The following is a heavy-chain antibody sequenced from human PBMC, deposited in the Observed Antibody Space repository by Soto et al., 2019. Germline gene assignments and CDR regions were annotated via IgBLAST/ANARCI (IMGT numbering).Heavy chain of an antibody. J-gene: IGHJ5*02. Sequence: GGSLRLSCAASGFTFSSYGMHWVRQAPGKGLEWVAVISYDGSNKYYADSVKGRFTISRDNSKNTLYLQMNSLRAEDTAVYYCAKSVRGDDNWFDPWGQGTLVTVSS. V-gene: IGHV3-30*18. CDR1: GFTFSSYG. CDR2: ISYDGSNK. CDR3: AKSVRGDDNWFDP.